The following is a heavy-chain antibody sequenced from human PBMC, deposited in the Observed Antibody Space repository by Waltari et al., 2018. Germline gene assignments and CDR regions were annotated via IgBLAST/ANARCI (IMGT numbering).Heavy chain of an antibody. Sequence: EVQLVQSGAEVKKPGESLKISCKGSGYSFTSYWIGWVRQMPGKGLEWVGIIRAGEAETRYSPAFQGQVTISADKSISTAYRQWSSLKASDTAMYYGARLQGGVPRGYFDYWGQGTLVTVSS. V-gene: IGHV5-51*01. CDR1: GYSFTSYW. J-gene: IGHJ4*02. D-gene: IGHD3-3*01. CDR3: ARLQGGVPRGYFDY. CDR2: IRAGEAET.